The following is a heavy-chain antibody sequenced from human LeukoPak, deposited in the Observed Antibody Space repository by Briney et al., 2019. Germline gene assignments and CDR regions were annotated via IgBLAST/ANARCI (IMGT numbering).Heavy chain of an antibody. J-gene: IGHJ4*02. Sequence: ASVKVPCKASGYTFTSYAMHWVRQAPGQRLEWMGWINAGNGNTKYSQKFQGRVTITRDTSASTAYMELSSLRSEDTAVYYCARDWGELTPLGYWGQGTLVTVSS. CDR3: ARDWGELTPLGY. CDR1: GYTFTSYA. D-gene: IGHD1-26*01. V-gene: IGHV1-3*01. CDR2: INAGNGNT.